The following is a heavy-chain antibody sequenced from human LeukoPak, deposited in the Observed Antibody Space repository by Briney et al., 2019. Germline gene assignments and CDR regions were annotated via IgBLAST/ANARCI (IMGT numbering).Heavy chain of an antibody. V-gene: IGHV3-48*01. CDR3: ATAWPRHYHHYMDV. CDR2: ISSSSSTI. CDR1: GFTFSSYS. J-gene: IGHJ6*03. Sequence: GGSLRLSCAASGFTFSSYSMNWVRQAPGKGLEWVSYISSSSSTIYYADSVKGRFTISRDNAKNSLYLQMNSLRAEDTAVYYCATAWPRHYHHYMDVWGKGTTVTVSS.